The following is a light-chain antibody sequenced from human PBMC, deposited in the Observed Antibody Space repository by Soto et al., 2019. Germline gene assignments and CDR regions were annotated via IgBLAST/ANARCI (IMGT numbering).Light chain of an antibody. Sequence: AIQLTQSPSSLSASVGDRVTITCRASQGVRSPLDWYQHKPGKSPKFLIYGSSSLGTGVPSSFSASGSGTDFTLTISSLQPEDFATYYCIHFIDYPLTFGGGTKVEIK. CDR3: IHFIDYPLT. V-gene: IGKV1D-13*01. CDR1: QGVRSP. J-gene: IGKJ4*01. CDR2: GSS.